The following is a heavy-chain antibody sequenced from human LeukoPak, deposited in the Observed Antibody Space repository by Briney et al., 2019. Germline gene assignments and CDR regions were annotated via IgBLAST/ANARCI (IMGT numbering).Heavy chain of an antibody. CDR2: IYYSGST. J-gene: IGHJ6*02. V-gene: IGHV4-59*01. CDR3: ARGGIVVVPAAIVTYGMDV. CDR1: GGSISSYY. D-gene: IGHD2-2*02. Sequence: ETLSLTCTVSGGSISSYYWSWIRQPPGKGLEWIGYIYYSGSTNYNPSLKSRVTISVDTSKHQFSLKLSSVTAADTAVYYCARGGIVVVPAAIVTYGMDVWGQGTTVTVSS.